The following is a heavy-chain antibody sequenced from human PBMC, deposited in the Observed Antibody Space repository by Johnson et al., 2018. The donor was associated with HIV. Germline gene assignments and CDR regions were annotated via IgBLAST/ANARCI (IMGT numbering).Heavy chain of an antibody. CDR3: AKDRYSSSWSYAFDI. D-gene: IGHD6-13*01. CDR1: GFTFTSYG. J-gene: IGHJ3*02. V-gene: IGHV3-30*18. Sequence: QMQLVESGGGVVQPGGSLRLSCAASGFTFTSYGMHWVRQAPGKGLEWVATISYDGINKYYADSLKGRFAISRDNSRNTLYLQMNSLRAEDTAVYYCAKDRYSSSWSYAFDIWGQGTMVTVSS. CDR2: ISYDGINK.